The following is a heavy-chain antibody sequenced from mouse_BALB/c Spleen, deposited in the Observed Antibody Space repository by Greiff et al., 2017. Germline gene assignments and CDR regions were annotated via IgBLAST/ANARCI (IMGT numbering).Heavy chain of an antibody. J-gene: IGHJ4*01. CDR1: GFTFSSYT. D-gene: IGHD2-14*01. V-gene: IGHV5-12-2*01. Sequence: EVKLVESGGGLVQPGGSLKLSCAASGFTFSSYTMSWVRQTPEKRLEWVAYISNGGGSTYYPDTVKGRFTISRDNAKNTLYLQMSSLKSEDTAMYYCARGTGDYAMDYWGQGTSVTVSS. CDR2: ISNGGGST. CDR3: ARGTGDYAMDY.